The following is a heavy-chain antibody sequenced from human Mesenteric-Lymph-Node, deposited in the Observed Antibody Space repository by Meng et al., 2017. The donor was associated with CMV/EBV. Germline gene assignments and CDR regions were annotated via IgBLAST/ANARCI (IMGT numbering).Heavy chain of an antibody. CDR1: GGCFSAYY. J-gene: IGHJ4*02. Sequence: LTCAGYGGCFSAYYWRRIRQRPGKGLEWIGEINHSGSTNYNPSLKSRVTISVDTSKNQFSLKLSSVTAAETAVYYCASAGGYSYGPDYWGQGTLVTVSS. CDR2: INHSGST. CDR3: ASAGGYSYGPDY. D-gene: IGHD5-18*01. V-gene: IGHV4-34*01.